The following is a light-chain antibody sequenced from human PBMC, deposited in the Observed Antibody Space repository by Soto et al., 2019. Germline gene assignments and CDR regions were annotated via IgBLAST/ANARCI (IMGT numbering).Light chain of an antibody. V-gene: IGLV2-14*01. CDR3: SSYTSNSSWV. Sequence: QSVLTQPASVSGSPGQSITISCTGTSSDVGDYNYVSWYQQHPGKAPKLMIYEVSDRPSGVPNRFSGSKSGNTASLTISGLQGEDEADYYCSSYTSNSSWVFGGGTKLTVL. J-gene: IGLJ3*02. CDR1: SSDVGDYNY. CDR2: EVS.